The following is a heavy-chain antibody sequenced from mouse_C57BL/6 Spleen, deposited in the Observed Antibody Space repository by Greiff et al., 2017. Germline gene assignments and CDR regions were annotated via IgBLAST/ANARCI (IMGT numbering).Heavy chain of an antibody. D-gene: IGHD1-1*01. Sequence: EVKLEESGGDLVKPGGSLKLSCAASGFTFSSYGMSWVRQTPDKRLEWVATISSGGSYTYYPDSVKGRFTISRDNAKNTLYLQMSSLKSEDTAMYYCARHESGSSYYFDYWGQGTTLTVSS. J-gene: IGHJ2*01. V-gene: IGHV5-6*02. CDR2: ISSGGSYT. CDR3: ARHESGSSYYFDY. CDR1: GFTFSSYG.